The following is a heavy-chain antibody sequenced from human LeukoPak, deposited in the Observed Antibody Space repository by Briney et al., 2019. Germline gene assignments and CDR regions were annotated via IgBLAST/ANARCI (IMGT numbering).Heavy chain of an antibody. V-gene: IGHV4-39*01. D-gene: IGHD5-18*01. CDR3: ATSLWLRHFDY. CDR1: DGSISSSNYY. CDR2: IYYSGNT. Sequence: SETLSLTCTVSDGSISSSNYYWAWIRQPPGKGLEWIGSIYYSGNTYYNPSLKSRVTISVDTSKNQFSLKLSSVTAADTAVYYCATSLWLRHFDYWGQGTLVTVSS. J-gene: IGHJ4*02.